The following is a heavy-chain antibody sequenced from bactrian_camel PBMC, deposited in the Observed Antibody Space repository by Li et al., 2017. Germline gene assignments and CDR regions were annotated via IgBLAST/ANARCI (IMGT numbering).Heavy chain of an antibody. J-gene: IGHJ4*01. Sequence: HVQLVESGGGPVQAGGSLRLSCAFDAYTPANVRMAWFRQAPGKKREGIAVIDDDSSTEFADSLKGRFTISKDNANNILYLQMNSLKPEDTAMYYCTKDRSYGTRNWVQSTRGQGTQVTVS. CDR3: TKDRSYGTRNWVQST. CDR2: IDDDSST. V-gene: IGHV3S1*01. D-gene: IGHD3*01. CDR1: AYTPANVR.